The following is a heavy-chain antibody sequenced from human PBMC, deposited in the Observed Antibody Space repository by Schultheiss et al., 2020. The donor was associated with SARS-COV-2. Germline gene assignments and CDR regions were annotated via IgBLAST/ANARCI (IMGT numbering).Heavy chain of an antibody. V-gene: IGHV3-30*03. CDR2: ISYDGSNK. J-gene: IGHJ3*02. CDR3: ARPKLRYFDRDAFDI. D-gene: IGHD3-9*01. Sequence: GGSLRLSCAASGFTFSSYAMNWVRQAPGKGLEWVAVISYDGSNKYYADSVKGRFTISRDNSKNTLYLQMNSLRAEDTAVYYCARPKLRYFDRDAFDIWGQGTMVTVSS. CDR1: GFTFSSYA.